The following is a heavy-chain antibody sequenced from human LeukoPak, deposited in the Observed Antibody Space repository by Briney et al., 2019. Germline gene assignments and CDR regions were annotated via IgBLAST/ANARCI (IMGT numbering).Heavy chain of an antibody. D-gene: IGHD3-10*01. CDR1: GFIFNTHA. CDR3: AKVIGSGSYSPNYYYYYGMDV. V-gene: IGHV3-23*01. CDR2: ISSDGYST. Sequence: GGSLRLSCAASGFIFNTHAMSWVRQAPGKGLEWVSGISSDGYSTYYADSVKGRFTISRDHSQNTLYLEMNSLRVEDTAVYYCAKVIGSGSYSPNYYYYYGMDVWGQGTTVTVSS. J-gene: IGHJ6*02.